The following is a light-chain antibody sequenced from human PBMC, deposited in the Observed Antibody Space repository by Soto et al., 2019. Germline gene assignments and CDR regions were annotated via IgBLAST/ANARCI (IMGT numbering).Light chain of an antibody. J-gene: IGKJ1*01. Sequence: DKLMSQSPATLSVSLGDRVTLSCRASQNIHNHMSWFLQKPGQVPRLLIYGASTRATDIPARFSGSGSGTEFTLTISSLQSEDFAEYHCQQYNNWPQTFGQGTKVDIK. V-gene: IGKV3-15*01. CDR1: QNIHNH. CDR3: QQYNNWPQT. CDR2: GAS.